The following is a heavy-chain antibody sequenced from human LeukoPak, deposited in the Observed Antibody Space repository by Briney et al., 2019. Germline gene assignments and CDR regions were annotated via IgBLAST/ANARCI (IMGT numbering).Heavy chain of an antibody. CDR3: ANAGRDSSSTISCGMDV. V-gene: IGHV3-74*01. CDR2: INGDGRNI. Sequence: GGSLRLSCVASGFTFSSYRMHWVRQDPRKGLVWVSRINGDGRNINYADSVRGRFTISRDNAKNTLYLQMNSLRAEDTAVYYCANAGRDSSSTISCGMDVWGQGTTVTVSS. CDR1: GFTFSSYR. D-gene: IGHD6-13*01. J-gene: IGHJ6*02.